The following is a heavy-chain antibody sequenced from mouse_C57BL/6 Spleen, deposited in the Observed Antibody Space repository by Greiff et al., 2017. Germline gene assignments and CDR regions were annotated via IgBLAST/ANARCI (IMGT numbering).Heavy chain of an antibody. CDR3: AGYYFDY. J-gene: IGHJ2*01. V-gene: IGHV2-2*01. Sequence: QVQLKESGPGLVQPSQSLSITCTVSGFSLTSYGVHWVRPSPGKGLAWLGVIWSGGSTDYNAAFISRLSISKDNSKSQVFFKMNSLQADDTAIYYCAGYYFDYWGQGTTLTVSS. CDR1: GFSLTSYG. CDR2: IWSGGST.